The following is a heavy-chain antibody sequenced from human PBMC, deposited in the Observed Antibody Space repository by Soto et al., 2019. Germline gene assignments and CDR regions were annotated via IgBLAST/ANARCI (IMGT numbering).Heavy chain of an antibody. CDR1: GGSISSYY. Sequence: QVQLQESGPGLVKPSETLSLTCTVSGGSISSYYWSWIRQSPGKGLEWIGYIYYSGSTNYNPSLKGRLTISVDTSKNQFSLKLSSVTAADTAVYYCARRWGRTFDYWGQGTLVTVSS. J-gene: IGHJ4*02. D-gene: IGHD1-26*01. CDR3: ARRWGRTFDY. V-gene: IGHV4-59*08. CDR2: IYYSGST.